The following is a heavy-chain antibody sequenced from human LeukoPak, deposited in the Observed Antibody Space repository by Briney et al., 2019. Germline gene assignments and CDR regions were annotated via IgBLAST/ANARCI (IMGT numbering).Heavy chain of an antibody. CDR3: ARRWNYGRNYYIDV. Sequence: PSDTLSLTCAVYGGSFNIYYWSWIRQSPGKGLEWIGEINDGGTINYNPSLLSRVTISLDRSKNQFSLRLTSVTTTDTAVYYCARRWNYGRNYYIDVWGKGATVSVSS. CDR2: INDGGTI. J-gene: IGHJ6*03. D-gene: IGHD1-7*01. V-gene: IGHV4-34*01. CDR1: GGSFNIYY.